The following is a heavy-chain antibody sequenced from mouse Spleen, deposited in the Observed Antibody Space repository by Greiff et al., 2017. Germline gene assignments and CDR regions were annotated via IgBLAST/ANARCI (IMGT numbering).Heavy chain of an antibody. CDR1: GYSITSGYY. CDR2: ISYDGSN. CDR3: ARGSAMDY. J-gene: IGHJ4*01. Sequence: VQLQQSGPGLVKPSQSLSLTCSVPGYSITSGYYWNWIRQFPGNKLEWMGYISYDGSNNYNPSLKNRISITRDTSKNQFFLKLNSVTTEDTATYYCARGSAMDYWGQGTSVTVAA. V-gene: IGHV3-6*01.